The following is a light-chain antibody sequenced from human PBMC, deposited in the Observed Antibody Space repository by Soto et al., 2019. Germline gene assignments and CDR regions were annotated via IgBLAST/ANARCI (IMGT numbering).Light chain of an antibody. CDR3: QQYGDSPT. J-gene: IGKJ1*01. CDR2: DVS. V-gene: IGKV3-20*01. Sequence: EVVLTQSPGTLSMSPGDRATLSCRASQSVPGSDVAWYQQKPGQAPRLLIYDVSSRATGTPERFSGSGSGTDFTLNIGRLEPEDFAVYYCQQYGDSPTFGQGTKVEIK. CDR1: QSVPGSD.